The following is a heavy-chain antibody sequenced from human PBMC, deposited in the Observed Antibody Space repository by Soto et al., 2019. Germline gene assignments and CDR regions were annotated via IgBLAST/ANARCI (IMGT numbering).Heavy chain of an antibody. Sequence: QVHLVQSGTEVRKPGSSVTVSCKVSGGTFSTYTISWVRQAPGQGLQWMGGITPILRETTYAQNFQGRVFITADMSATAAYMELSDLTSEDTAMYYCGRVPRYSFPTSDSLDQWGQGTRVTVS. CDR1: GGTFSTYT. CDR2: ITPILRET. J-gene: IGHJ4*02. V-gene: IGHV1-69*06. D-gene: IGHD5-18*01. CDR3: GRVPRYSFPTSDSLDQ.